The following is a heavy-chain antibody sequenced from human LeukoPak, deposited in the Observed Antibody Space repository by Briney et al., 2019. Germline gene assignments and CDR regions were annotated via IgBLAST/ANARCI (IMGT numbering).Heavy chain of an antibody. V-gene: IGHV4-39*01. CDR1: GGSISSSSYY. D-gene: IGHD3-22*01. CDR2: IYYSGST. Sequence: SETLSLTCTVSGGSISSSSYYWGWIRQPPGKGLEWIGSIYYSGSTYYNPSLKSRVTISVDTSKNQFSLKPSSVTAADTAVYYCARHPKEYYYDSSGYYGAFDIWGQGTMVTVSS. J-gene: IGHJ3*02. CDR3: ARHPKEYYYDSSGYYGAFDI.